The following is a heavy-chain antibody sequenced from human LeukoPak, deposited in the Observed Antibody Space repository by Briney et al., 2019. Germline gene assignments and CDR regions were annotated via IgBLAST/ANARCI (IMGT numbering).Heavy chain of an antibody. D-gene: IGHD6-19*01. J-gene: IGHJ4*02. CDR2: ISANSGNT. Sequence: GASVKVSCKASGYTFTSYGISWVRQAPGQGLEWMGWISANSGNTNYAQNVQGRVTMTTDTSTSTAYMELRSLRSDDTAVYYCARAPRAAWLVHQYYFDYWGQGTLVTVSS. CDR1: GYTFTSYG. CDR3: ARAPRAAWLVHQYYFDY. V-gene: IGHV1-18*01.